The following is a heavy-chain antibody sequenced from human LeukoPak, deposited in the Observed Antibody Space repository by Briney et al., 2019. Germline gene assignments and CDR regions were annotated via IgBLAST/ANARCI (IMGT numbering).Heavy chain of an antibody. CDR2: INDDGRST. J-gene: IGHJ4*02. V-gene: IGHV3-74*01. D-gene: IGHD2-2*01. Sequence: PGGSLRLSCAASGFTFSSYWMHWVRQAPGKGLVGVSRINDDGRSTSYADSVKGRFTISRDNAKNTLYLQMNSLRAEDTAVYYCAKSSSVVPAAMEGVVVGFDYWGQGTLVTVSS. CDR3: AKSSSVVPAAMEGVVVGFDY. CDR1: GFTFSSYW.